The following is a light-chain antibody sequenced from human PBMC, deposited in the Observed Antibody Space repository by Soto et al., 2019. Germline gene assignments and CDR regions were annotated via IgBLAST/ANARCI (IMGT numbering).Light chain of an antibody. J-gene: IGLJ1*01. Sequence: QPALTQPPSVSGAPGQRGTISCTGSSSNIASFEVHWYQQLPGTAPKLLIYDTSNRPSGGPGRFSGSKSGTSASLAITGLQAEDEADYYCQSYDNSLTDYYVFGTGTKVTVL. V-gene: IGLV1-40*01. CDR2: DTS. CDR3: QSYDNSLTDYYV. CDR1: SSNIASFE.